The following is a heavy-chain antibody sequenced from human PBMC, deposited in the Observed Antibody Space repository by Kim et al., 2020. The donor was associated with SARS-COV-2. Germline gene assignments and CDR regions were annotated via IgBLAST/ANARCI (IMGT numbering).Heavy chain of an antibody. J-gene: IGHJ3*02. D-gene: IGHD6-13*01. V-gene: IGHV4-39*01. Sequence: SLKIRVIISVDPAKNQFSLKLSSVAAADTAVYYCARRRLNIAASRWAFDIWGQGTMVTVSS. CDR3: ARRRLNIAASRWAFDI.